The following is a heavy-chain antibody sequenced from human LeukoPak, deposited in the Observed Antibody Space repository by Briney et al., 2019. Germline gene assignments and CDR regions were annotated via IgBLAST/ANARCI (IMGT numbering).Heavy chain of an antibody. Sequence: SVKVSCKASGCTFGSYVISLVRQAPGQGLEWMVWIIPIFGTAHYAQKLHGRLTITADESTSTVYMEMSSLRSEDTAMYYCAKEGDTALVTGYFDLWGRGTLVTVSA. V-gene: IGHV1-69*01. J-gene: IGHJ2*01. CDR1: GCTFGSYV. D-gene: IGHD5-18*01. CDR2: IIPIFGTA. CDR3: AKEGDTALVTGYFDL.